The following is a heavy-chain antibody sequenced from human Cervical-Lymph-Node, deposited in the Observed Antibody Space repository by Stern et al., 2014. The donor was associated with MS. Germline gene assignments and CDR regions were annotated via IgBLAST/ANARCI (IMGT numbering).Heavy chain of an antibody. V-gene: IGHV1-69*06. D-gene: IGHD2-15*01. CDR3: AREALLGGNYYALDV. J-gene: IGHJ6*02. Sequence: VQLVQSGAEVKKPGSSVKVSCKAFGGTFSSYTMSWVRQAPGQGLEWLGRSTPIFGTATYAQKFQVRVTITADKFTRTAHMALNSLRSEDTAVYYCAREALLGGNYYALDVWGQGTTVTVSS. CDR2: STPIFGTA. CDR1: GGTFSSYT.